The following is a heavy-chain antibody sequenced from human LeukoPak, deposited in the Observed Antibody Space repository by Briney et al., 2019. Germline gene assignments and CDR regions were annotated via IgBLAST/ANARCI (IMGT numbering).Heavy chain of an antibody. CDR3: ARGSEYNYAFTGRERTKSRLDY. CDR1: GFTFSRYA. J-gene: IGHJ4*02. CDR2: TSFDGSNR. V-gene: IGHV3-30*04. D-gene: IGHD3-16*01. Sequence: PGGSLRLSCAASGFTFSRYAMHWVRQAPGKGLEWVAVTSFDGSNRCYADSVKGRFTISRDNSKNTLYLQMNSLRAEDTAVYYCARGSEYNYAFTGRERTKSRLDYWGQGTLVTVSS.